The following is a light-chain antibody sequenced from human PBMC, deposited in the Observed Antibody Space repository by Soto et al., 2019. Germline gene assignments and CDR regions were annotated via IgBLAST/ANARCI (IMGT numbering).Light chain of an antibody. CDR1: TSDVGGYHF. CDR2: EVT. J-gene: IGLJ1*01. V-gene: IGLV2-14*01. Sequence: QSALTQPASVSGSPGQSITLSCTGTTSDVGGYHFVSWYQQHPGKAPKLMIYEVTNRPSGVSDRFSGSKSGNTASLTISGLQAEDEADYYCHSYTTTSTYVFGSGTKLTVL. CDR3: HSYTTTSTYV.